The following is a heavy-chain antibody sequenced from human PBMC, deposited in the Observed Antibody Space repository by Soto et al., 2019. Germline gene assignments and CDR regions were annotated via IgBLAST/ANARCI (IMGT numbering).Heavy chain of an antibody. D-gene: IGHD4-17*01. CDR3: ARHLTSPPMVTDS. CDR1: GGSVSSSSYY. Sequence: PSETLSLTCSVYGGSVSSSSYYWSWIRQPPGKGLAWIASIHYSGSTYYNPSLKSRVTMSGDTSKNHFSLKLSSVTAADTAVYCCARHLTSPPMVTDSWGEGTLVA. J-gene: IGHJ5*01. CDR2: IHYSGST. V-gene: IGHV4-39*02.